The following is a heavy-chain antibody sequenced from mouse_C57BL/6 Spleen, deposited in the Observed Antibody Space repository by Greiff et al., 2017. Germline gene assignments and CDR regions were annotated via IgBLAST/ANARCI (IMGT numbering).Heavy chain of an antibody. CDR1: GYTFTSYW. D-gene: IGHD2-3*01. V-gene: IGHV1-5*01. J-gene: IGHJ4*01. Sequence: EVQLQQSGTVLARPGASVKMSCKTSGYTFTSYWMHWVKQRPGQGLEWIGAIYPGNSDTSYNQKFKGKAKLTAVTSASTAYMELSSLTNEDSAVYYCTKIYDGYYDYAMDYWGQGTSVTVSS. CDR3: TKIYDGYYDYAMDY. CDR2: IYPGNSDT.